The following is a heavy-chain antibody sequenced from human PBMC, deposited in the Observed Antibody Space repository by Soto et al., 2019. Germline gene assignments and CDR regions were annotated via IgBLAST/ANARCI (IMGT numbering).Heavy chain of an antibody. D-gene: IGHD2-8*02. CDR3: AAFCTGGGCDRFDY. CDR1: GFTFDEYA. J-gene: IGHJ4*02. Sequence: VHLVESGGGLVPPGTSLRLSCAASGFTFDEYAMHWVRQAPGKGLEWVSGISWNSGDIDYADSVKGRFTISRDNAQNSLHLEMNSLRAEVTALYYCAAFCTGGGCDRFDYWGQGTLVTVSS. CDR2: ISWNSGDI. V-gene: IGHV3-9*01.